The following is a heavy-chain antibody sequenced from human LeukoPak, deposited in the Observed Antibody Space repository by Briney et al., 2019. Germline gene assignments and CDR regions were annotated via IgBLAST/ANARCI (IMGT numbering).Heavy chain of an antibody. J-gene: IGHJ5*02. CDR3: AKDGSGTFDP. D-gene: IGHD3-10*01. Sequence: PGGSLRLSCAASGFTFSSYGMSWVRHAPGKGLEWVSAISGSGGSTYYADSVKGRFTISRDNSKNTLYLQMNSLRAEDTAVYYCAKDGSGTFDPWGQGTLVTVSS. V-gene: IGHV3-23*01. CDR1: GFTFSSYG. CDR2: ISGSGGST.